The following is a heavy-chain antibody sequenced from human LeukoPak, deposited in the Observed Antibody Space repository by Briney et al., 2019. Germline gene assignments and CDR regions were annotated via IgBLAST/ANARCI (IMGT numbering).Heavy chain of an antibody. CDR1: GGSISSSSYY. Sequence: MPSETLSLTCTVSGGSISSSSYYWGWIRQPPGKGLEWIGSIYYSGSTYYNPSLKSRVTISVDTSKNQFSLKLTSVTAADTAVYYCARVVEADYYYYYMDVWGKGTTVTVSS. J-gene: IGHJ6*03. CDR2: IYYSGST. D-gene: IGHD3-10*01. V-gene: IGHV4-39*07. CDR3: ARVVEADYYYYYMDV.